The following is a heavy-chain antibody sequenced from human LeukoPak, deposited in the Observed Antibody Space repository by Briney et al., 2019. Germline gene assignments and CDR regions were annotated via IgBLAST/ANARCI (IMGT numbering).Heavy chain of an antibody. CDR3: AKALSYCCGGSCYSWYFDY. D-gene: IGHD2-15*01. CDR1: GGTFSSYA. CDR2: IIPILGTA. Sequence: SVKLSCKASGGTFSSYAISWVRQAPGQGLEWMGGIIPILGTANYAQKFQGRVTITADESTSTAYMELSSLRSEDTAVYYCAKALSYCCGGSCYSWYFDYWGQGTLVTVSS. J-gene: IGHJ4*02. V-gene: IGHV1-69*13.